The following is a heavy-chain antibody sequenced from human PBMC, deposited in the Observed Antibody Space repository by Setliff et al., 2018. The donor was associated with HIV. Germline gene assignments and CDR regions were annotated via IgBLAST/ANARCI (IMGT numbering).Heavy chain of an antibody. CDR1: GFTFSTYS. D-gene: IGHD3-22*01. V-gene: IGHV3-21*06. CDR2: ISSSSGFI. J-gene: IGHJ3*02. Sequence: ETLSLSCAASGFTFSTYSMNWVRQAPGKGLEWVSSISSSSGFILYIESVKGRFTISRDNAKNLLYLQMNSLRAEDTAVYYCARSPQASGFYYGDDAFDIWGQGTMVTVSS. CDR3: ARSPQASGFYYGDDAFDI.